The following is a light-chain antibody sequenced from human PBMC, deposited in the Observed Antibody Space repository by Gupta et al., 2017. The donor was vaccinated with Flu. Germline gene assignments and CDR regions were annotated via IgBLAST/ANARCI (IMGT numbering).Light chain of an antibody. CDR1: NIGSKS. CDR2: DNS. Sequence: SYVLTQPPSVSVAPGQTARMTCGGNNIGSKSVHWYQQKPGQAPVVVVYDNSVRPSGIPERFSGSHSGNTAALTITGAQAEDEADYYCNVWDSTENDSGLFGGGTKLTVL. V-gene: IGLV3-21*02. CDR3: NVWDSTENDSGL. J-gene: IGLJ2*01.